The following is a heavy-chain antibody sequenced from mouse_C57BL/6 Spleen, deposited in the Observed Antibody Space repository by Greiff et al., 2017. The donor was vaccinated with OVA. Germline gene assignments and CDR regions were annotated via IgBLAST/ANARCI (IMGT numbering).Heavy chain of an antibody. V-gene: IGHV1-26*01. D-gene: IGHD3-2*02. Sequence: VQLQQSGPELVKPGASVKISCKASGYTFTDYYMNWVKQSHGKSLEWIGDINPNNGGTSYNQKFKGKATLTVDKSSSTAYMELRSLTSEDSAVYYCARGQLRLYYFDYWGQGTTLTVSS. CDR2: INPNNGGT. J-gene: IGHJ2*01. CDR1: GYTFTDYY. CDR3: ARGQLRLYYFDY.